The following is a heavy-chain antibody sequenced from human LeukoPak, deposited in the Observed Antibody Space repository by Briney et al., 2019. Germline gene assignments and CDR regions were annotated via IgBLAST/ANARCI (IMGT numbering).Heavy chain of an antibody. CDR1: GGSISSGGYS. CDR3: ARDAGAMVPGVAFDI. V-gene: IGHV4-30-4*07. Sequence: PSQTLSLTCAVSGGSISSGGYSWSWIRQPPGKGLEWIGYIYYSGSTYYNPSLKGRVTISVDTSKNQFSLKLSSVTAADTAVYYCARDAGAMVPGVAFDIWGQGTMVTVSS. CDR2: IYYSGST. J-gene: IGHJ3*02. D-gene: IGHD5-18*01.